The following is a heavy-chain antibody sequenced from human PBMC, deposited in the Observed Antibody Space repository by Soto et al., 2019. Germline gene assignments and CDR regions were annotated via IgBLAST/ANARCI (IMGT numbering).Heavy chain of an antibody. J-gene: IGHJ3*02. CDR1: GDSTSRGGYY. CDR2: IYWSGNT. V-gene: IGHV4-31*03. CDR3: ARGTADYGDAFDI. Sequence: SETLSLTCRVSGDSTSRGGYYWSWIRQHPGKGLEWIGYIYWSGNTYFNPSLKSRVSISLGTSSNQFSLNLTSVTAADTAVYYCARGTADYGDAFDIWGQGTTVTVSS. D-gene: IGHD4-17*01.